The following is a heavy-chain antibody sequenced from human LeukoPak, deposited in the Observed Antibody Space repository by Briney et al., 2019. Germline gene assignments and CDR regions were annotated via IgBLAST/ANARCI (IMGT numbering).Heavy chain of an antibody. CDR3: TRDGSGSNY. D-gene: IGHD1-26*01. Sequence: GSLRLSCAVSGLTFSNYWMHWVRQAPGKGLEWGANINQVGSQKYYVESVKGRFTISRDNAKNALYLQMNSLRAEDTAVYYCTRDGSGSNYWGQGTLVTVSS. J-gene: IGHJ4*02. V-gene: IGHV3-7*01. CDR1: GLTFSNYW. CDR2: INQVGSQK.